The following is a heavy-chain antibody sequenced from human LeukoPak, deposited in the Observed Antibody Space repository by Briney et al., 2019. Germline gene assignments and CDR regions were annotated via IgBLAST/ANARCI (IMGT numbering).Heavy chain of an antibody. D-gene: IGHD6-19*01. Sequence: PGGSLRLSCAASEFSFSSYWMHWVRQAPGKGLVWVSRISPDGSSASYADSVRGRFTISRDNAKNTLYPQMKSLSAEETAVYYCARDPSGWHSMDYWGQGNLVTVSS. CDR2: ISPDGSSA. CDR1: EFSFSSYW. J-gene: IGHJ4*02. V-gene: IGHV3-74*01. CDR3: ARDPSGWHSMDY.